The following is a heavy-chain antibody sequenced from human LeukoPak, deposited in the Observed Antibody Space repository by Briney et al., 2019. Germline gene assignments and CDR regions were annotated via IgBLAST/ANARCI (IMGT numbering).Heavy chain of an antibody. CDR3: ARDGVYSSSWYSTFYYYYYGMDV. D-gene: IGHD6-13*01. CDR1: GFTFSSYW. J-gene: IGHJ6*02. CDR2: IKQDGSEK. V-gene: IGHV3-7*01. Sequence: GGSLRLSCAASGFTFSSYWMSWVRQAPGKGLEWVANIKQDGSEKYYVDSVKGRFTISRDNAKNSLYLQMNSLRAEDTAVYYCARDGVYSSSWYSTFYYYYYGMDVWGQGTTVTVSS.